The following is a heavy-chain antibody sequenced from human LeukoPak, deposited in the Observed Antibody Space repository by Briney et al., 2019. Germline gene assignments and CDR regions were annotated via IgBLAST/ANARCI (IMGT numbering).Heavy chain of an antibody. CDR2: IYYSGST. CDR3: ARGYVVPARFDP. Sequence: SETLSLTCTVSGGSISTDNCYWGWIRQPPGKGLEWIGSIYYSGSTIYKPSLKSRVTMSVDTSKNQFSLKLSSVTAADTAVYYCARGYVVPARFDPWGQGTLVTVSS. V-gene: IGHV4-39*07. J-gene: IGHJ5*02. D-gene: IGHD2-2*01. CDR1: GGSISTDNCY.